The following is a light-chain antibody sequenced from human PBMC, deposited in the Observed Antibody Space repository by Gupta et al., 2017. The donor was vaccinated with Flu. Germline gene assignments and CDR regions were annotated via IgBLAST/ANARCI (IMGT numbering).Light chain of an antibody. V-gene: IGLV3-1*01. CDR3: QAWDSTTAAQV. Sequence: SYELTQPPSVSVTPGQTASIPCSGDKLGNKYVSWYQQKPGQSPALVIYQDSQRPSGMPERFSGSISGNTATLSISGTQGMDEADYFCQAWDSTTAAQVFGTGTRVTVL. CDR1: KLGNKY. CDR2: QDS. J-gene: IGLJ1*01.